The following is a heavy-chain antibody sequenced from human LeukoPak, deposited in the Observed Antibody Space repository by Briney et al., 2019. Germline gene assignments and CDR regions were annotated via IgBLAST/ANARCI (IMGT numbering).Heavy chain of an antibody. D-gene: IGHD3-9*01. CDR3: TRVDPKLYDILTGPFDY. Sequence: GGSLRLSCTASGFTFGDYVFSWVRQAPGKGLEWVGLIRSEAYGGTTQSAASVRDRFTISRDDSRSIAYLQMNSLKPEDTALYYCTRVDPKLYDILTGPFDYWGRGALVTVSS. CDR1: GFTFGDYV. J-gene: IGHJ4*02. CDR2: IRSEAYGGTT. V-gene: IGHV3-49*04.